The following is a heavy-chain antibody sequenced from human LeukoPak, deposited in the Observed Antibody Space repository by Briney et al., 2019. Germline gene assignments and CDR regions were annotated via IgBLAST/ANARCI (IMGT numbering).Heavy chain of an antibody. CDR3: ARASYSSSWFPTYFDY. CDR2: IYSGGST. D-gene: IGHD6-13*01. J-gene: IGHJ4*02. V-gene: IGHV3-53*01. CDR1: GFTVSSNY. Sequence: GGSLRLSCAASGFTVSSNYMSWVRQAPGKGLEWVSVIYSGGSTYYADSVKGRFTISRDNSKKTLYLQMNSLRAEDAAVYYCARASYSSSWFPTYFDYWGQGTLVTVSS.